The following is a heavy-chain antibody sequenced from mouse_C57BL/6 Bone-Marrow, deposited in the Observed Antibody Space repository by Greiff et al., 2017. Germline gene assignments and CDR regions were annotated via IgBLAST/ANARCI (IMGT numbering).Heavy chain of an antibody. V-gene: IGHV1-82*01. Sequence: VQLQQSGPELVKPGASVKISCKASGYAFSSPRMNWVKQRPGTGLEWIGRIYPGDGDTNYNGKFKGKATLTADKSSSTAYMQLSSLTSEDSAVYFCATTVVATDYWGQGTTLTVSS. CDR3: ATTVVATDY. D-gene: IGHD1-1*01. J-gene: IGHJ2*01. CDR2: IYPGDGDT. CDR1: GYAFSSPR.